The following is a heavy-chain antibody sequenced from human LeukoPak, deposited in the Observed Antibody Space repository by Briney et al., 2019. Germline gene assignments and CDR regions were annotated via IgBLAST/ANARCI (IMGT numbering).Heavy chain of an antibody. CDR2: IYYSGST. V-gene: IGHV4-31*03. D-gene: IGHD4-17*01. J-gene: IGHJ3*02. CDR3: ARDPMTTVTTNAFDI. Sequence: SQTLSLTCTVSGGSISSGGYYWSWIRQHPGKGLEWIGYIYYSGSTYYNPSLKSRVTISLDTSKNQFSLKLSSVTAADTAVYYCARDPMTTVTTNAFDIWGQGTMVTVSS. CDR1: GGSISSGGYY.